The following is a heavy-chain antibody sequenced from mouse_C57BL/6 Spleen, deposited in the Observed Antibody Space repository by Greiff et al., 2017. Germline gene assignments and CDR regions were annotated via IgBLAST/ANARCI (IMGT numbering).Heavy chain of an antibody. CDR2: INPSSGYT. D-gene: IGHD4-1*01. Sequence: VQLQPSGAELAKPGASVKLSCKASGYTFTSYWLHWVKQRPGQGLEWIGYINPSSGYTKYNQKFKDKATLTAEKSSSTAYMQLSSLTYEDSAVYYCATNWDDYYAMDYWGQGTSVTVSS. V-gene: IGHV1-7*01. J-gene: IGHJ4*01. CDR3: ATNWDDYYAMDY. CDR1: GYTFTSYW.